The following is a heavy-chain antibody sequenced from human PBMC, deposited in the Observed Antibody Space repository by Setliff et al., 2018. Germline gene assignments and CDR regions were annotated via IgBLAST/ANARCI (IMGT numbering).Heavy chain of an antibody. D-gene: IGHD6-19*01. CDR1: GGTFSSYA. Sequence: GASVKVSCKASGGTFSSYAISWVRQAPGQGLEWMGGIIPILGIANYAQKFRGRVTITADKSTSTAYMELSSLRSEDTAVYYCARGEAVAGTVWSVWGQGTTVTVSS. V-gene: IGHV1-69*10. CDR2: IIPILGIA. J-gene: IGHJ6*02. CDR3: ARGEAVAGTVWSV.